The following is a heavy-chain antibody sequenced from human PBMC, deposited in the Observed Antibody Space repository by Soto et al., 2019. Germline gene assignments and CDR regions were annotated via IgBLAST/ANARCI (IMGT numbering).Heavy chain of an antibody. CDR2: ISSSSSYI. CDR1: GFTVNNNY. CDR3: ARAQGSGYPGDGAFDI. J-gene: IGHJ3*02. Sequence: PGGSLRLSCAASGFTVNNNYINWVRQAPGKGLEWVSSISSSSSYIYYADSVKGRFTISRDNAKNSLYLQMNSLRAEDTAMYYCARAQGSGYPGDGAFDIWGQGTMVTVSS. V-gene: IGHV3-21*01. D-gene: IGHD5-12*01.